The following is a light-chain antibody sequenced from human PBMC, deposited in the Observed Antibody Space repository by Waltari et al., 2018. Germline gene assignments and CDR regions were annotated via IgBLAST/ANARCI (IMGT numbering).Light chain of an antibody. V-gene: IGLV2-14*01. J-gene: IGLJ1*01. CDR1: SSYIGGYNY. Sequence: QSALTQPASVSGSPGQSITISCTGTSSYIGGYNYFSWYQQHPGKAPKLMIYDVSKRPSGVSNRFSGSKSGNTVSLTISGLQTVDEADYYCSSYTSSSSRVFGTGTKVTVL. CDR2: DVS. CDR3: SSYTSSSSRV.